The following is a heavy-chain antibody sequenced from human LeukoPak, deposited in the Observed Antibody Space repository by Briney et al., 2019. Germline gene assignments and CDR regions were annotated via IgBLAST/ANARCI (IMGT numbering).Heavy chain of an antibody. CDR2: INSSGGRT. D-gene: IGHD5-12*01. CDR1: GFTFSTYG. J-gene: IGHJ6*03. V-gene: IGHV3-23*01. Sequence: PGGTLRLSCAASGFTFSTYGMNWVRQAPGKGLEWVPGINSSGGRTFYADSVKGRFTISRDNSKNTLYLQMNSLRAEDTAVYYCAKWGYPFYYYYMDVWGKGTTVTISS. CDR3: AKWGYPFYYYYMDV.